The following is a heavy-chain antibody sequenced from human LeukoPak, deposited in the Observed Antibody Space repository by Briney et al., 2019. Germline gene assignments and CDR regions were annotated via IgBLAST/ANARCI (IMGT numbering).Heavy chain of an antibody. D-gene: IGHD4-23*01. CDR2: IKQDGSEK. V-gene: IGHV3-7*01. J-gene: IGHJ4*02. CDR1: GFTFSRYW. Sequence: PGGSLRLSCAASGFTFSRYWMSWVRQAPGKGLEWVANIKQDGSEKYYVDSVKGRFTISRGNAKNSLYLQMNSLRAEDTAVYYCASIYGGFDYWGQGTRVTVSS. CDR3: ASIYGGFDY.